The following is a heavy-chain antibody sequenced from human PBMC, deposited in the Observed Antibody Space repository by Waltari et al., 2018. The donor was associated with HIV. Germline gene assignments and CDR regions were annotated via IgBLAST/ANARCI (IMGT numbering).Heavy chain of an antibody. CDR2: ISDGGVNK. D-gene: IGHD2-15*01. Sequence: EVQLLESGGGLVQPGGSLRLSCAASGFPFSNYAMTWVRQAPGKGLEWVPAISDGGVNKNYADAVKGRFTISRDNSKDTLYLKMNSLRAEDTAVYYCAKDLLGGGGGDYWGQGTLVTVSS. J-gene: IGHJ4*02. CDR3: AKDLLGGGGGDY. CDR1: GFPFSNYA. V-gene: IGHV3-23*01.